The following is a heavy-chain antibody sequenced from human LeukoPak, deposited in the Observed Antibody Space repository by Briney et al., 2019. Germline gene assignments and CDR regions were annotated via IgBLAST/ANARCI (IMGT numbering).Heavy chain of an antibody. V-gene: IGHV1-46*01. CDR3: AREQYSNYVDL. CDR1: GYTFTSYY. D-gene: IGHD4-11*01. J-gene: IGHJ4*02. CDR2: FDPEDGET. Sequence: ASVKVSCKASGYTFTSYYIHWVRQAPGKGLEWMGGFDPEDGETIYAQKFQGRVTMTRDTSTSTVYMELSSLRSEDTAVYYCAREQYSNYVDLWGQGTLVTVSS.